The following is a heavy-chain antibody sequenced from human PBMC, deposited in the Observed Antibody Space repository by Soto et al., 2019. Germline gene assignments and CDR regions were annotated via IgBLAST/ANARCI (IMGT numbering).Heavy chain of an antibody. Sequence: PVGSLRLSCAASGFTFSSYAFHWVRQAPGKGLEWVAILSDDGSNKYYAGSVKGRFSISRDNSKNTLYLQMNSLTAEDTAVYYCARHLSHLKYGWFDPWGQGTLVTVSS. D-gene: IGHD3-3*02. V-gene: IGHV3-30-3*01. CDR1: GFTFSSYA. CDR3: ARHLSHLKYGWFDP. CDR2: LSDDGSNK. J-gene: IGHJ5*02.